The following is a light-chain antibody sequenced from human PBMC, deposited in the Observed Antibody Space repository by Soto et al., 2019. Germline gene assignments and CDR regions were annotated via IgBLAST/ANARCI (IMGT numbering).Light chain of an antibody. V-gene: IGKV3-20*01. J-gene: IGKJ1*01. CDR1: QTLSSRH. Sequence: VLTQSPGTLSLSPGERAPLHCRASQTLSSRHLAWYQQKPGQAPRLLIYGSSIRATDIPDRFSGSGSGTDFTLTISTLEPEDFAIYYCQQYGYSRTFGQGTKVDI. CDR3: QQYGYSRT. CDR2: GSS.